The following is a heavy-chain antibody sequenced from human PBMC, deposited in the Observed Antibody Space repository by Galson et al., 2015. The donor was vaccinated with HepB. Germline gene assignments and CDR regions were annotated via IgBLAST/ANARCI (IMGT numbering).Heavy chain of an antibody. CDR3: ARRGSSSSAVYYYYGMDV. CDR1: GYTFTSYY. J-gene: IGHJ6*02. V-gene: IGHV1-46*01. Sequence: SVKVSCKASGYTFTSYYMHWVRQAPGQGLEWMGIINPSGGSTSYAQKFQGRVTMTRDTSTSTVYMELSSLRSEDTAVYYCARRGSSSSAVYYYYGMDVWGQGTTVTVSS. D-gene: IGHD6-6*01. CDR2: INPSGGST.